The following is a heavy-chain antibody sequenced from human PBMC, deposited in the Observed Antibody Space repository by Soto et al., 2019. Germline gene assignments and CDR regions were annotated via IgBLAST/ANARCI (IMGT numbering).Heavy chain of an antibody. V-gene: IGHV3-23*01. CDR3: SPSDRYSGMDV. CDR2: ISTSGGST. CDR1: GFTFSSYA. J-gene: IGHJ6*02. Sequence: EVQLLESGGGLVQPGGSLRLSCAASGFTFSSYAMSWVRQATGKGLEWVSSISTSGGSTYYAASVKRRFTTSRDTSNNAPHLQMNSLRAEDTVVYYCSPSDRYSGMDVWGLGTRVSVSS.